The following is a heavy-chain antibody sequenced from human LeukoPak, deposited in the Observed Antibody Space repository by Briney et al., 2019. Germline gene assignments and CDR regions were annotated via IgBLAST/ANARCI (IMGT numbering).Heavy chain of an antibody. J-gene: IGHJ5*02. CDR1: GGTFSSYA. Sequence: GASVKVSCKASGGTFSSYAISWVRQAPGQGLEWMGGIIPIFGTANYAQKFQGRVTITADESTSTAYMELSSLKSEDTAVYYCAVITASPRTGAYGDYGWFDPWGQGTLVTVSS. CDR3: AVITASPRTGAYGDYGWFDP. V-gene: IGHV1-69*13. CDR2: IIPIFGTA. D-gene: IGHD4-17*01.